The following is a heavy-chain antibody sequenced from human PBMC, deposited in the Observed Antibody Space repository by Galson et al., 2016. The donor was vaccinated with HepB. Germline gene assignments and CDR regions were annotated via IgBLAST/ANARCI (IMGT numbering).Heavy chain of an antibody. CDR2: ISAYNGNT. Sequence: SVKVSCKASGYTFTSYGISWVRQAPGQGLEWMGWISAYNGNTNYAQKLQGRVTMTTDTSTSTAYMELRSLRSDDTAVYYCARGLCSSTSCYTFWDYYYYGMDVWGKGTTVTGSP. V-gene: IGHV1-18*01. CDR3: ARGLCSSTSCYTFWDYYYYGMDV. D-gene: IGHD2-2*01. CDR1: GYTFTSYG. J-gene: IGHJ6*04.